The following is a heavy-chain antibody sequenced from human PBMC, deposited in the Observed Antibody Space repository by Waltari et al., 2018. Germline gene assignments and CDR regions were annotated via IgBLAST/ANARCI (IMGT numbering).Heavy chain of an antibody. CDR1: GSRFSLFA. D-gene: IGHD3-3*01. J-gene: IGHJ4*02. V-gene: IGHV3-23*04. CDR3: ARVPYNDFWTGYFFFDL. CDR2: ITGEGDNT. Sequence: EVQLVESGGGSVQSGGSLSRSCEGSGSRFSLFAMRWVRQNPGKGLEWVSSITGEGDNTYDADSVRGRFTISRDNSKNTLSLQMNSLRAEDTATYYCARVPYNDFWTGYFFFDLWGQGTLVSVSS.